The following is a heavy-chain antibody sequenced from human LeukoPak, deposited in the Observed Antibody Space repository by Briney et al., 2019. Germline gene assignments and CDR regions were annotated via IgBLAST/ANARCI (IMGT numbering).Heavy chain of an antibody. D-gene: IGHD2/OR15-2a*01. CDR2: INPNSGGT. V-gene: IGHV1-2*02. CDR3: ASLSNEDFDY. CDR1: GGTFSSYA. J-gene: IGHJ4*02. Sequence: GASVKVSCKASGGTFSSYAISWVRQAPGQGLEWMGWINPNSGGTNYAQKFQGRVTMTRDTSISTAYMELSRLRSDDTAVYYCASLSNEDFDYWGQGTLVTVSS.